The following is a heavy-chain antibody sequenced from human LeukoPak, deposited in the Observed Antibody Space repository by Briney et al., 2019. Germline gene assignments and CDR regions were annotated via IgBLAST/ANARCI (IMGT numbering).Heavy chain of an antibody. Sequence: ASVKVSCKASGYSFTDYYVHWVRQAPGQGLEWVGWIRGDNGDTNYAQKLQGRVTMTTDTSTSTAYMELRSLGSDETAVYYCARVGLLTGYYFFDYWGQGTLVTVSS. V-gene: IGHV1-18*04. CDR3: ARVGLLTGYYFFDY. CDR1: GYSFTDYY. D-gene: IGHD3-9*01. J-gene: IGHJ4*02. CDR2: IRGDNGDT.